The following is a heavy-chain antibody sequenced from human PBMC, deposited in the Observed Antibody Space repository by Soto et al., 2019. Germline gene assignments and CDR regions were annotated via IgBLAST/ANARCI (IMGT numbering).Heavy chain of an antibody. CDR2: IYYSGST. J-gene: IGHJ5*02. V-gene: IGHV4-30-4*01. CDR3: ARGPDCGGDCYSARAGFYP. CDR1: GGSISSGDYY. Sequence: PSETLSLTCTVSGGSISSGDYYWSWIRQPPGKGLEWIGYIYYSGSTYYNPSLKSRVTISVDTSKNQFSLKLSSVTAADTAVYYCARGPDCGGDCYSARAGFYPWGQGTLVTVSS. D-gene: IGHD2-21*02.